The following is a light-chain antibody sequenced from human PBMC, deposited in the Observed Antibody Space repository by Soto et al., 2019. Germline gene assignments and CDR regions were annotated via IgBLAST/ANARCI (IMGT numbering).Light chain of an antibody. CDR2: KAS. Sequence: DIQMTQSPSTLSASVGDRVTITCRASQSISVWLAWYQQKAGKAPNLLIYKASRLESGVPSRFSGSGSETEFTLTISGLQPADSATYYCQQYNSYFPTFGPGTKVDIK. CDR3: QQYNSYFPT. CDR1: QSISVW. J-gene: IGKJ1*01. V-gene: IGKV1-5*03.